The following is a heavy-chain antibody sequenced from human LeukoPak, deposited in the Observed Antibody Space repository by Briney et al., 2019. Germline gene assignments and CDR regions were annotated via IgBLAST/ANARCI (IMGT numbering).Heavy chain of an antibody. D-gene: IGHD2-2*02. CDR2: ISGSGDST. Sequence: GGSLRLSCAASGFTFSSYAMSWVRQAPGKGLEWVSAISGSGDSTNYADSVKGRFTISRDSSKNTLYLQMNSLRAEDTAVYYCAKARGYTLTYSSSLDYWDQGTLVTVSS. CDR1: GFTFSSYA. V-gene: IGHV3-23*01. J-gene: IGHJ4*02. CDR3: AKARGYTLTYSSSLDY.